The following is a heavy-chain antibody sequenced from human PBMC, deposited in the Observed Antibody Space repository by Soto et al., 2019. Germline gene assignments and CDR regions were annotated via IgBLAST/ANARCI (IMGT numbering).Heavy chain of an antibody. CDR2: IHHSGTT. CDR3: ASGLGYKA. V-gene: IGHV4-31*03. CDR1: GDSVSSSSYY. D-gene: IGHD5-12*01. J-gene: IGHJ5*02. Sequence: QVQLQESGPGLVKPSQTLSLTCTVSGDSVSSSSYYWSWIRQHPGKGLEWIGYIHHSGTTYYNPSLRRRITLSVDTSKIQFPLRLSSVTAADTAVYYCASGLGYKAWGQGTLVTVSS.